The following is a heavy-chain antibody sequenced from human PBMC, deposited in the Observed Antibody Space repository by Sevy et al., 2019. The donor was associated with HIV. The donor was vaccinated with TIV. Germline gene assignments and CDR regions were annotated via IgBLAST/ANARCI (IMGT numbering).Heavy chain of an antibody. CDR3: ARVVEPAGIDPYYYGVDV. CDR1: GYTFTVYY. J-gene: IGHJ6*02. D-gene: IGHD2-2*02. CDR2: INPKSGGK. V-gene: IGHV1-2*02. Sequence: ASVKVSCKDSGYTFTVYYIHWVRQAPGQGLEWMGWINPKSGGKNYTQKFHGRVTMTRDTSISTAYMELSRLRSDDTAVYYCARVVEPAGIDPYYYGVDVWGPGATVTVSS.